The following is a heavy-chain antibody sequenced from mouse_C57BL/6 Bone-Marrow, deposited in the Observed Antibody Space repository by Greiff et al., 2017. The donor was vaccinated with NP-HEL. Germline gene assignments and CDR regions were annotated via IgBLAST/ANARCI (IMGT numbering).Heavy chain of an antibody. CDR1: GYSITSGYY. J-gene: IGHJ2*01. CDR3: ARELGRNY. D-gene: IGHD4-1*01. CDR2: ISYDGSN. Sequence: VQLKESGPGLVKPSQSLSLTCSVTGYSITSGYYWNWIRQFPGNKLEWMGYISYDGSNNYNPSLKNRISITRDTSKNQFFLKLNSVTTEDTATYYCARELGRNYWGQGTTLTVSS. V-gene: IGHV3-6*01.